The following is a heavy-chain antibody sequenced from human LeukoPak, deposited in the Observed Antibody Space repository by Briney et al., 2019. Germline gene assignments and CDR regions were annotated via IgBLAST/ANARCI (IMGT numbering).Heavy chain of an antibody. Sequence: SETLSLTCAVYGGSFSGYYWSWIRQPPGKGLEWIGEINHSGSTNYNPSLKSRVTISVDTSKNHLSLKLSSVTAPDTGVYYWARRHRDDYVWGRYRYQNQFHPWGQGTLVPVPS. J-gene: IGHJ5*02. D-gene: IGHD3-16*02. CDR3: ARRHRDDYVWGRYRYQNQFHP. CDR1: GGSFSGYY. V-gene: IGHV4-34*01. CDR2: INHSGST.